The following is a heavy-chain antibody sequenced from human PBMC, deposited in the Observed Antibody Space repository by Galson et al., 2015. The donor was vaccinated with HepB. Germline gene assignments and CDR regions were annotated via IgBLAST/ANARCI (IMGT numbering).Heavy chain of an antibody. V-gene: IGHV7-4-1*02. J-gene: IGHJ3*02. CDR1: GYTFTSYA. CDR3: ASPYLGYTMAFDI. CDR2: INTNTGNP. Sequence: SVKVSCKASGYTFTSYAMNWVRQAPGQGLEWMGWINTNTGNPTYAQGFTGRFVFSLDTSVSTAYLQISSLKAEDTAVYYCASPYLGYTMAFDIWGQGTMVTVSS. D-gene: IGHD7-27*01.